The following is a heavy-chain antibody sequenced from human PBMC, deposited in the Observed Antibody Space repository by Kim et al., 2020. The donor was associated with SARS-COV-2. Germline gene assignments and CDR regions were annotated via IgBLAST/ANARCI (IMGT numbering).Heavy chain of an antibody. CDR1: GGSFSGYY. D-gene: IGHD1-1*01. CDR3: ARGDPTRTGDYFDY. CDR2: INHSGST. Sequence: SETLSLTCAVYGGSFSGYYWSWIRQPPGKGLEWIGEINHSGSTNYNPSLKSRVTISVDTSKNQFSLKLSSVTAADTAVYYCARGDPTRTGDYFDYWGQGTLVTVSS. V-gene: IGHV4-34*01. J-gene: IGHJ4*02.